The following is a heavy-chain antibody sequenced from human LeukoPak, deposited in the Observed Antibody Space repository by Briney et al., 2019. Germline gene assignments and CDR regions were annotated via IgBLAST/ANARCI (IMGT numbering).Heavy chain of an antibody. V-gene: IGHV3-30*02. J-gene: IGHJ4*02. Sequence: GGSLRLSCAASGFTFSSYGMHWVRQAPGKGLEWATFIRYDGSNKYYAVSVKGRFTISRDNSKNTLYLQMNSLRAADTAVYYCAKDPTHYRVWDDYDSTVLSYWGQGTLVTVSS. CDR1: GFTFSSYG. CDR2: IRYDGSNK. D-gene: IGHD3-22*01. CDR3: AKDPTHYRVWDDYDSTVLSY.